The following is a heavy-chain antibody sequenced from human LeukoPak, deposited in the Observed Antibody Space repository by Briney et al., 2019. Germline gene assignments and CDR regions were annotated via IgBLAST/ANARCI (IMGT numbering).Heavy chain of an antibody. V-gene: IGHV4-39*01. D-gene: IGHD6-19*01. J-gene: IGHJ4*02. CDR2: IHYSGST. CDR3: VRLDSGLIDY. Sequence: SETLSLTCTVSGGSIDNSHYYWRWIRQPPGEGLEWIASIHYSGSTHYNPSLKSRVTISVDTSKNQFSLKLSSVTAADTAVYYCVRLDSGLIDYWGQGTLVTVSS. CDR1: GGSIDNSHYY.